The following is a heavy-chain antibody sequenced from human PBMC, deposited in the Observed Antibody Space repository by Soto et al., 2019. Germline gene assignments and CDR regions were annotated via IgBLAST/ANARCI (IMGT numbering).Heavy chain of an antibody. J-gene: IGHJ4*02. CDR2: IYYSGST. V-gene: IGHV4-59*01. Sequence: SETLSLTCTVSGGSISGYYWSWIRQPPGKGLEWIGYIYYSGSTIYNPSLKSRVTISVDTSKNQFSLKLSSVTAADTAVYYCARARYDSSGYYYFDYWGQGTLVTVS. CDR1: GGSISGYY. CDR3: ARARYDSSGYYYFDY. D-gene: IGHD3-22*01.